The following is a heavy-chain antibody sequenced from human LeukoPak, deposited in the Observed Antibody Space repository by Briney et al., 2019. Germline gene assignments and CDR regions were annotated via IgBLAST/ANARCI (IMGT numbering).Heavy chain of an antibody. CDR3: ARLSGLAPDIAEYSQH. D-gene: IGHD2-15*01. Sequence: GESLKISCKGSGYSFTSYWIGWVRQMPGKGLEWMGIIYPGDSDTRYSPSFQGQVTISADKSISTAYLQWSSLKASDTAMYYCARLSGLAPDIAEYSQHWGQGTLVTVSS. V-gene: IGHV5-51*01. CDR2: IYPGDSDT. CDR1: GYSFTSYW. J-gene: IGHJ1*01.